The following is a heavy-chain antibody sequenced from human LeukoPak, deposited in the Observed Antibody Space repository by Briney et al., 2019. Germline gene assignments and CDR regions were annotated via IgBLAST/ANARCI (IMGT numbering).Heavy chain of an antibody. CDR2: IYTSGST. V-gene: IGHV4-4*08. D-gene: IGHD1-14*01. Sequence: SETLSLTCSVSGGSITGYFWSWIRQPPGKGLEWIGRIYTSGSTNYNPSLKSRVTISVDTSKNQFSLKLSSVTAADTAVYYCARANPPHYYMDVWGKGTTVTISS. J-gene: IGHJ6*03. CDR1: GGSITGYF. CDR3: ARANPPHYYMDV.